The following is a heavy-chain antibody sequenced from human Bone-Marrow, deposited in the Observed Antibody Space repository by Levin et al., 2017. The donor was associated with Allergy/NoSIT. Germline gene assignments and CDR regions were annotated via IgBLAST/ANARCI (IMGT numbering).Heavy chain of an antibody. Sequence: GESLKISCTGSGFTFTNAWMSWVRQAPGKGLQWVGHIKSKIDGGTTDYAAPVKGRFTISRDDSRKTLSLQMNSLTTEDTAVYYCTTDPGDYEDYWGQGTRVTVSS. J-gene: IGHJ4*02. D-gene: IGHD4-17*01. CDR2: IKSKIDGGTT. CDR1: GFTFTNAW. CDR3: TTDPGDYEDY. V-gene: IGHV3-15*01.